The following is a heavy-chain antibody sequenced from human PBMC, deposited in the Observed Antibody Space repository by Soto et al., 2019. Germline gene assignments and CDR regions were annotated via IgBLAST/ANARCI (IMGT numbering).Heavy chain of an antibody. Sequence: ASVKVSCKASGYTFTGYYMHWVRQAPGQGLEWMGWINPNSGGTNYAQKFQGRVTMTRDTSISAAYMELSRLRSDDTAVYYCARDYSSSFGWFDPWGQGTLVTVS. CDR1: GYTFTGYY. CDR3: ARDYSSSFGWFDP. V-gene: IGHV1-2*02. CDR2: INPNSGGT. J-gene: IGHJ5*02. D-gene: IGHD6-6*01.